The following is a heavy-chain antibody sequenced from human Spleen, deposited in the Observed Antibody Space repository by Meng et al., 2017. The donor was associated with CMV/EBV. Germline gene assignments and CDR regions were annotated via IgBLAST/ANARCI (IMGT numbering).Heavy chain of an antibody. D-gene: IGHD3-22*01. CDR3: AGRSGYYYGNY. J-gene: IGHJ4*02. Sequence: LACAVYGGAFSGYYWTWIRQPPEKGLEWVGQIDHSESTNYKPSLKSRVTISVDTSKNQFSLKLTSVTAADTAVYYCAGRSGYYYGNYWGQGTLVTVSS. CDR1: GGAFSGYY. V-gene: IGHV4-34*01. CDR2: IDHSEST.